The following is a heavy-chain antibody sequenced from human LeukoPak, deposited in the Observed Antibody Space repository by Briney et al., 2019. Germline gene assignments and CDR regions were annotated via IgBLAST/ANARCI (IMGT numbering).Heavy chain of an antibody. D-gene: IGHD6-6*01. J-gene: IGHJ3*02. CDR3: ARLSSSSLYLIVRSLGAFDI. V-gene: IGHV3-30*04. CDR1: GFTFSSYA. CDR2: ISYDGSNK. Sequence: GGSLRLSCAASGFTFSSYAMHWVRQAPGKGLEWVAVISYDGSNKYYADSVKGRFTISRDNAKNSLYLQMNSLRAEDTAVYYCARLSSSSLYLIVRSLGAFDIWGQGTMVTVSS.